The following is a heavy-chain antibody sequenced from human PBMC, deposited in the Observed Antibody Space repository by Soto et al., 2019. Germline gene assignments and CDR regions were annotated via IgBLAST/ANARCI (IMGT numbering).Heavy chain of an antibody. CDR1: GGSISSSY. D-gene: IGHD1-20*01. CDR3: ARYKSNYYYGMDV. Sequence: SETLSLTCTVSGGSISSSYWSWIRQPPGKGLEWIGYIYDSGSTYYNSSLKSRVTMSVDTSKNQFSLKLSSVTAADTAVYYCARYKSNYYYGMDVWGQGTTVTVSS. CDR2: IYDSGST. J-gene: IGHJ6*02. V-gene: IGHV4-59*01.